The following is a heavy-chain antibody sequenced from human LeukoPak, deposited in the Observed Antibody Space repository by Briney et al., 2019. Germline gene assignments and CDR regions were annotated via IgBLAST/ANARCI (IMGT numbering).Heavy chain of an antibody. D-gene: IGHD5-18*01. J-gene: IGHJ4*02. CDR1: GGSISSGNYY. Sequence: PSETLSLTCTVSGGSISSGNYYWSWIRQHPGKGLEWIGYMYYRGSTYYNPSLKSRVTISVDTSKNQFSLKLSSATAADTAVYYCARSYGYGTNFDYWGQGTLVTVSS. V-gene: IGHV4-31*03. CDR2: MYYRGST. CDR3: ARSYGYGTNFDY.